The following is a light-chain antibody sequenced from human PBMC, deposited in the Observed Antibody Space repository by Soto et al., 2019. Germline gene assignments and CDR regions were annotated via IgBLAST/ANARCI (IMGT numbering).Light chain of an antibody. CDR1: QSVGNN. CDR2: EAS. Sequence: EIVLTQSPATLSLSPGERATLSCRASQSVGNNLAWYQQKPGQAPGLLIYEASTRATGIPALFSGSGSGTDFTLTISSLEPEDVAVYYCQQHAKWPLTFGGGTSVDIK. V-gene: IGKV3-11*01. J-gene: IGKJ4*01. CDR3: QQHAKWPLT.